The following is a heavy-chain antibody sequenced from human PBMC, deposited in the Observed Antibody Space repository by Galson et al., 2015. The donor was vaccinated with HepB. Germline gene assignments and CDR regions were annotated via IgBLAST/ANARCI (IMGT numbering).Heavy chain of an antibody. J-gene: IGHJ3*02. CDR1: GGAFSSYGYY. V-gene: IGHV4-39*01. Sequence: ETLSLTCTVSGGAFSSYGYYWSWVRQSPGKGLEWIGSFYYTGNIYYNPSLNSRVTISVDMSKKQLSLKVSSVTAADTAVYYCARRPDTWHAFDIWGQGAIVIVSS. CDR3: ARRPDTWHAFDI. CDR2: FYYTGNI.